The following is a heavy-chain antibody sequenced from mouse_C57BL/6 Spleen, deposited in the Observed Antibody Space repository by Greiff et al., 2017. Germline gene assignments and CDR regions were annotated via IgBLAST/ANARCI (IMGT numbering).Heavy chain of an antibody. D-gene: IGHD2-3*01. CDR3: AGDGYAMDY. Sequence: QVQLKESGPELVKPGASVKISCKASGYAFSSSWMNWVKQRPGKGLEWIGRIYPGDGDTNYNGKFKGKATLTADKSSSTAYMQLSSLASEDSAVYFCAGDGYAMDYWGQGTSVTVSS. V-gene: IGHV1-82*01. CDR2: IYPGDGDT. CDR1: GYAFSSSW. J-gene: IGHJ4*01.